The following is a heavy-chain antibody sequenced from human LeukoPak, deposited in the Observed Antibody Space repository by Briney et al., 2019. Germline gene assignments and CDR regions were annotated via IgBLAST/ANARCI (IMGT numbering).Heavy chain of an antibody. Sequence: SETLSLTCTVPGGSISSYYWSWIRQPPGKGLGWIGYIYYSGSTTYNPSLMSRATIPVATSTNKSSLKRSSATAAPRTLHCCTRRSYGDYWFDPWGQGTLVTVSS. CDR2: IYYSGST. V-gene: IGHV4-59*12. D-gene: IGHD4-17*01. J-gene: IGHJ5*02. CDR1: GGSISSYY. CDR3: TRRSYGDYWFDP.